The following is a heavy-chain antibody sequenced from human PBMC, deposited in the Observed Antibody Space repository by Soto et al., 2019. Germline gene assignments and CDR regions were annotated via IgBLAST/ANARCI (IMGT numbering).Heavy chain of an antibody. CDR3: ARATGYYHTSGSDS. D-gene: IGHD3-22*01. Sequence: GGSLRLSCAASGFTFSSYAMYWARQAPGKGLEWMAFISHDGNNTYYADSVKGRFSISRDNAKNSLYLQMNGLRAEDTAVYYCARATGYYHTSGSDSWGQGTLVTVSS. CDR1: GFTFSSYA. CDR2: ISHDGNNT. V-gene: IGHV3-30-3*01. J-gene: IGHJ4*02.